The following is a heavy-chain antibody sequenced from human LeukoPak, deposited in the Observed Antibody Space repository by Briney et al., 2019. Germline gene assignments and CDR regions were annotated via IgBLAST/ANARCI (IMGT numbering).Heavy chain of an antibody. CDR3: VRGTGY. CDR2: ISSNGDNT. J-gene: IGHJ4*02. V-gene: IGHV3-64D*06. CDR1: GFTFSTYV. Sequence: PGGSLRLSCSVSGFTFSTYVMHWVRQAPGKGLEYVSAISSNGDNTYYADSVKGRFTISRDNSKNTLYLQMCSLRADDTAVYYCVRGTGYWGQGTLVTVSS.